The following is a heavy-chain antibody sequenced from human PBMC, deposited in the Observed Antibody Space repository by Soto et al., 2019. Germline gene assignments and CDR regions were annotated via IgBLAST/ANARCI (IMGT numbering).Heavy chain of an antibody. CDR1: GFSFSSYS. D-gene: IGHD5-12*01. Sequence: PGGSLRLSCAASGFSFSSYSMHWVRQAPGKGLEWVAVVSFDGSNKYYANSVKDRFTVSRDNSKNTMYVQMNSLKPEDTAVYYCGRDRRFGNGYTLGFDSWGQGALVTAS. CDR3: GRDRRFGNGYTLGFDS. V-gene: IGHV3-30-3*01. J-gene: IGHJ4*02. CDR2: VSFDGSNK.